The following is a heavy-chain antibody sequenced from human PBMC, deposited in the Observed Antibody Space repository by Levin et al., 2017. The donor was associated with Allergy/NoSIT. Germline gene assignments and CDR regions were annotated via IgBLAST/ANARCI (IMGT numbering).Heavy chain of an antibody. J-gene: IGHJ4*02. Sequence: GGSLRLSCAASGFTVSSHYMSWVRQAPGKGLEWVSVIYSGGSTYYADSVKGRFTISRDTSNNTLYLQMNSLRAEDTAVYYCARDKGGYFDWLLPLDYWGQGTLVTVSS. CDR3: ARDKGGYFDWLLPLDY. CDR2: IYSGGST. CDR1: GFTVSSHY. D-gene: IGHD3-9*01. V-gene: IGHV3-66*02.